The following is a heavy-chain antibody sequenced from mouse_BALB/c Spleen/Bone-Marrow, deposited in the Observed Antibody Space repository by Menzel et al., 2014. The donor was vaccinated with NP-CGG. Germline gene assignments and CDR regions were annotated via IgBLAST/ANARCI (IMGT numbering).Heavy chain of an antibody. Sequence: EVQGVESGGGLVKPGGALKLSCAASGFTFSDYYMYWVRQTPEKGLEWVATIRDGGSYTYYPDSVRGRFTISRDNAKHSLYLQMTSLKSEDTAMYYCARDSYYYGSSYWYFDVWGAGTTVTVSS. J-gene: IGHJ1*01. D-gene: IGHD1-1*01. CDR2: IRDGGSYT. V-gene: IGHV5-4*02. CDR1: GFTFSDYY. CDR3: ARDSYYYGSSYWYFDV.